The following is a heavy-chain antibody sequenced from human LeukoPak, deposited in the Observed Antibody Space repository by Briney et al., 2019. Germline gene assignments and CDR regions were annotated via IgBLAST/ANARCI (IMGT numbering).Heavy chain of an antibody. J-gene: IGHJ3*02. CDR3: ATLPYMITFGGVIVIYDAFDI. V-gene: IGHV1-2*02. Sequence: ASVTVSCKASGYTFTGYYMHWVRQAPGQGLEWMGWINPNSGGANYAQKFQGRVTMTRDTSISTAYMELSRLRSDDTAVYYCATLPYMITFGGVIVIYDAFDIWGQGTMVTVSS. CDR2: INPNSGGA. D-gene: IGHD3-16*02. CDR1: GYTFTGYY.